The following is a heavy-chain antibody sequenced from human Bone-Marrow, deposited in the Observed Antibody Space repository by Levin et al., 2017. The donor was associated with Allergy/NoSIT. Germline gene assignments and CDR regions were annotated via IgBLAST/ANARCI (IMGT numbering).Heavy chain of an antibody. V-gene: IGHV7-4-1*02. CDR2: INTNTGNP. Sequence: ASVKVSCKASGYTFTSYAMNWVRQAPGQGLEWMGWINTNTGNPTYAQGFTGRFVFSLDTSVSTAYLQISSLKAEDTAVYYCARVTSPGIAVAGTEGAFDIWGQGTMVTVSS. CDR3: ARVTSPGIAVAGTEGAFDI. CDR1: GYTFTSYA. J-gene: IGHJ3*02. D-gene: IGHD6-19*01.